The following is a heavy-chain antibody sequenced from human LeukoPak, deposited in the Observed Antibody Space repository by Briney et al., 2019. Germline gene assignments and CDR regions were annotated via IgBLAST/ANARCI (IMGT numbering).Heavy chain of an antibody. CDR2: ITSNGGTT. Sequence: PGGSLRLSCVASGFSLSTYDMYWVRQAPGKGLEYVSAITSNGGTTYYANSVKGRFTISRDNSKNTLYLQMGSLRAEDMAVYYCARGYCSGTSCTNDYWGQGTLVTVSS. CDR1: GFSLSTYD. CDR3: ARGYCSGTSCTNDY. V-gene: IGHV3-64*01. J-gene: IGHJ4*02. D-gene: IGHD2-2*01.